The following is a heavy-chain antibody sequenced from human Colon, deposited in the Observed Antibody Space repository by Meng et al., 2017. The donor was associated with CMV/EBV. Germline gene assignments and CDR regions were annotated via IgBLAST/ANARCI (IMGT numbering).Heavy chain of an antibody. CDR1: EFTFSRFW. J-gene: IGHJ6*02. V-gene: IGHV3-7*03. D-gene: IGHD3-9*01. Sequence: GESLKISCAASEFTFSRFWMSWVRQAPGKGLEWVANIKKDGSEQYYVDSVKGRFTISRDNSKNTLYLQMNSLRPEDTAVYYCARGFNDILTGYRYAMDVWGQGTTVTVSS. CDR2: IKKDGSEQ. CDR3: ARGFNDILTGYRYAMDV.